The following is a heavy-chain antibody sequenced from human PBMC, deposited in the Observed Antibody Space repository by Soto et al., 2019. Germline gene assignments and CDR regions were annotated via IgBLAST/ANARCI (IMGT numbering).Heavy chain of an antibody. V-gene: IGHV3-23*01. CDR2: ISGSGGST. CDR3: APVEPDSWSGYIDY. J-gene: IGHJ4*02. D-gene: IGHD3-3*01. CDR1: GFTFSSYA. Sequence: GGSLRLSCAASGFTFSSYAMSWVRQAPGKGLEWVSAISGSGGSTYYADSVKGRFTISRDNSKNTLYLQMNSLRAEDTAVYYCAPVEPDSWSGYIDYWGQGTLVTVSS.